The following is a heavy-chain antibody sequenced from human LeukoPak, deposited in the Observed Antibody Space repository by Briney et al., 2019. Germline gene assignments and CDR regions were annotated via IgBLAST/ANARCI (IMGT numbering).Heavy chain of an antibody. V-gene: IGHV3-13*01. CDR1: GFTFSSYD. J-gene: IGHJ6*03. Sequence: GGSLRLSCAASGFTFSSYDMHWVRQATGKGLEWVSAIGTAGDTYYPGSVKGRFTISREDAKNSLYLQMNSLRAGDTAVYYCARGYNWNRVEKPYYYYYMDVWGKGTTVTVSS. CDR3: ARGYNWNRVEKPYYYYYMDV. CDR2: IGTAGDT. D-gene: IGHD1-20*01.